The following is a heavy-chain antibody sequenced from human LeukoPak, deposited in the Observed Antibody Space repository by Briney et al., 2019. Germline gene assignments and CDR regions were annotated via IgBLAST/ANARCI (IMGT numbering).Heavy chain of an antibody. V-gene: IGHV3-23*01. CDR1: GLTFSNYL. Sequence: GGSLRLSCVVSGLTFSNYLMNWVRQAPGKVLEWVSGISHSGRRIFYADFGKGRFTITRDNSKNTLYLQMDRLRVEDTAVYYWAMALDYWGQGTLVTVSS. CDR2: ISHSGRRI. J-gene: IGHJ4*02. CDR3: AMALDY.